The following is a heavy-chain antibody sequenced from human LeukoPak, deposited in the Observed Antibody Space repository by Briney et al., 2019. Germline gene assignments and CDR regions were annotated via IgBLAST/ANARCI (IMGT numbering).Heavy chain of an antibody. J-gene: IGHJ6*02. D-gene: IGHD2-15*01. Sequence: PGGSLRLSCAASGFTFDTHGMHWVRQAPGKGLECVAVIWYDGSIKYYSDSVKGRFTISRDNSKNTLYLQMNSLRAEDTAVYYCVRISCTGSRCKPYSYYDMDVWGQGTTVTVSS. CDR1: GFTFDTHG. CDR3: VRISCTGSRCKPYSYYDMDV. V-gene: IGHV3-33*01. CDR2: IWYDGSIK.